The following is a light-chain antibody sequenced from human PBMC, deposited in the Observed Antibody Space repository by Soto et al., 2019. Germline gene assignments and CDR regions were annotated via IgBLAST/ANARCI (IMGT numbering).Light chain of an antibody. CDR2: GES. J-gene: IGKJ1*01. V-gene: IGKV3-15*01. CDR1: QSIXNN. Sequence: IGLTQSPATLSVSPGASATLACRASQSIXNNFVWYEQQPGQAPRVLISGESTTASGIPARFSGSGSGKEFTLTISSLQSEDFAVYYCLHYKDWPRWTFGQGTKVDIK. CDR3: LHYKDWPRWT.